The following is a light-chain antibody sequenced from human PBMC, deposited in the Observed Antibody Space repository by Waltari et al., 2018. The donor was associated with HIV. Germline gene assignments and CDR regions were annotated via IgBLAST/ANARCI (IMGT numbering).Light chain of an antibody. J-gene: IGKJ4*01. Sequence: IQMTQSPSSLSASVGDRVTITCRASQSISGYLNWYQQKPGKAPKLLIYATSSLQIGVPSRFSGSGSGTDFILSISSLQPEDFATYYCQQSYSTPLTFGGGTKVEIK. CDR1: QSISGY. CDR3: QQSYSTPLT. CDR2: ATS. V-gene: IGKV1-39*01.